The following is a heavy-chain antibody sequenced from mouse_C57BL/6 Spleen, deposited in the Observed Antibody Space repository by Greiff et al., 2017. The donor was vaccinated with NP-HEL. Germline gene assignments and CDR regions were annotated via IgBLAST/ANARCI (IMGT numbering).Heavy chain of an antibody. CDR2: INPNNGGT. D-gene: IGHD2-3*01. CDR1: GYTFTDYS. V-gene: IGHV1-18*01. J-gene: IGHJ1*03. CDR3: AIYDGYYGYFDV. Sequence: EVQLQQSGPELVKPGASVKIPCKASGYTFTDYSMDWVKQSHGKSLEWIGDINPNNGGTIYNQKFKGKATLTVDKSSSTAYMELRSLTSEDTAVYYCAIYDGYYGYFDVWGTGTTVTVSS.